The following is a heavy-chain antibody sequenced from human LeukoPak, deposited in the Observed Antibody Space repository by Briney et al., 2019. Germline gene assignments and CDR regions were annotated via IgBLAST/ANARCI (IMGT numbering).Heavy chain of an antibody. CDR1: GFTFDDYA. D-gene: IGHD2-21*01. V-gene: IGHV3-9*01. CDR3: AKDIRGAYALGAFDI. CDR2: ISWNSGSI. Sequence: GGSLRLSCAASGFTFDDYAMHWVRQAPGKGLEWVSGISWNSGSIGYADSVKGRFTISRDNAKNSLHLQMNSLRAEDTALYYCAKDIRGAYALGAFDIWGQGTMVTVSS. J-gene: IGHJ3*02.